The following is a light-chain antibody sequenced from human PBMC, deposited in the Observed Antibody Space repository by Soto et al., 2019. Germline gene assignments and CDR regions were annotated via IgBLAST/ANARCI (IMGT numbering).Light chain of an antibody. CDR1: QGISNF. V-gene: IGKV1-27*01. CDR3: QKYSSVPV. Sequence: DIQMTQSPPSLSASVGDRVTITCRASQGISNFVAWYQQKPGKAPKLLIYAASTLQSVLPSRFSGSGSGTDFTLTITSLQPEDVATYSCQKYSSVPVFGPGTKVEIK. J-gene: IGKJ3*01. CDR2: AAS.